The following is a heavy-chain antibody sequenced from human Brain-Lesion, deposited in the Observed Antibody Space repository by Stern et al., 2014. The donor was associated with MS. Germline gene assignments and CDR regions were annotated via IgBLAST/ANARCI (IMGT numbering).Heavy chain of an antibody. D-gene: IGHD2-2*01. J-gene: IGHJ4*02. CDR2: SNSDGTTT. Sequence: EVHLVESGGGLVQPGGSLRLSCAASGFTFSKYWVHWVRQVPGKGLVWVSRSNSDGTTTSYGDSVKGRFTLSRDNAKNTVYLHMNNLRVEDTAVYYCARARGGYAPDCWGQGTLVTVSS. CDR3: ARARGGYAPDC. CDR1: GFTFSKYW. V-gene: IGHV3-74*02.